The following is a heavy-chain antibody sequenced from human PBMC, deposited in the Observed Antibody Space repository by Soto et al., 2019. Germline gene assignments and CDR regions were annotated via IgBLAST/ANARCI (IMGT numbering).Heavy chain of an antibody. CDR2: IYRTGST. J-gene: IGHJ4*02. D-gene: IGHD1-7*01. Sequence: LETLSLTCAVSGGSFTSNNWWTWVRQPPGQGLEWIGEIYRTGSTNYNPSLKSRVTISLDKSENQFSLKVTSLTAADTAVYYCASRDPGTSVDYWGQGTLVTVSS. CDR3: ASRDPGTSVDY. V-gene: IGHV4-4*02. CDR1: GGSFTSNNW.